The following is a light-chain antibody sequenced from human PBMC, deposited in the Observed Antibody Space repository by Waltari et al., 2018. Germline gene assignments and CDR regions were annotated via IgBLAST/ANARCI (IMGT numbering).Light chain of an antibody. J-gene: IGKJ4*01. CDR2: KLS. V-gene: IGKV2-24*01. Sequence: DIVMTQTPLSSPVTLGQPASISCRSSQSLADHSGSTSLIWLQQRPGQPPRLLIYKLSNRFSGVPDRFTGSGAWTDFTLKISRVEAEDVGVYYCMHAIEVLTFGGGTKVEIK. CDR1: QSLADHSGSTS. CDR3: MHAIEVLT.